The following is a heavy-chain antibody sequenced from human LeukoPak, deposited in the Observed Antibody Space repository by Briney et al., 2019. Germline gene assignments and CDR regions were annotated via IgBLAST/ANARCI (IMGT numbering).Heavy chain of an antibody. CDR3: ARNQATSSGWSNFDY. CDR1: GGSISSSSYY. Sequence: SETLSLTCTVSGGSISSSSYYWSWIRQPPGKGLEWIGEINHSGSTNYNPSLKSRVTISVDTSKNQFSLKLSSVTAADTAVYYCARNQATSSGWSNFDYWGQGTLVTVSS. J-gene: IGHJ4*02. D-gene: IGHD6-19*01. CDR2: INHSGST. V-gene: IGHV4-39*07.